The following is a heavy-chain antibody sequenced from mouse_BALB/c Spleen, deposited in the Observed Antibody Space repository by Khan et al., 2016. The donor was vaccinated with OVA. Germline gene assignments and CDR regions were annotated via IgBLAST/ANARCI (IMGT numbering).Heavy chain of an antibody. D-gene: IGHD2-14*01. J-gene: IGHJ3*01. CDR1: GFDFSRYW. CDR3: ARPYRYDGKAWFAY. CDR2: INPDSSTI. Sequence: EVELVESGGGLVQPGGSLKLSCAASGFDFSRYWMSWVRQAPGKGLEWIGGINPDSSTINYTPSLKDKFIISRDNAKNTLYLQMSKVRSEDTALYYCARPYRYDGKAWFAYGGQGTLVTVSA. V-gene: IGHV4-1*02.